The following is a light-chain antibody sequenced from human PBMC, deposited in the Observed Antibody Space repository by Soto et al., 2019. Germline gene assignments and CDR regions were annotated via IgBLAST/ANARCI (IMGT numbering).Light chain of an antibody. CDR1: SSAVAGYNY. V-gene: IGLV2-8*01. J-gene: IGLJ2*01. CDR3: SSYTGSNDVV. Sequence: QSALTQPASASGSPGQSVTISCTGTSSAVAGYNYVSWYQQHPGKAPKLMIYEVNKRPSGVPDRFSGSKSGTTASLTVSGLQAEDEADYYCSSYTGSNDVVFGGGTKLTVL. CDR2: EVN.